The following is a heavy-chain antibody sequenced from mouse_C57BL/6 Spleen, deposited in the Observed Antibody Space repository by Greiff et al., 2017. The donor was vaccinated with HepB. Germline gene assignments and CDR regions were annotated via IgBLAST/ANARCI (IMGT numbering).Heavy chain of an antibody. D-gene: IGHD2-3*01. CDR2: INPSSGYT. CDR3: ERHSDGYGY. V-gene: IGHV1-7*01. J-gene: IGHJ2*01. CDR1: GYTFTSYW. Sequence: QVQLKESGAERSKPGASVKLSCKASGYTFTSYWLHWVNQRPGQGLEWIGYINPSSGYTKYNQKFKDKATLTADKSSSTAYMQLSSLTYEDSAVYYRERHSDGYGYWGQGTPLTVSP.